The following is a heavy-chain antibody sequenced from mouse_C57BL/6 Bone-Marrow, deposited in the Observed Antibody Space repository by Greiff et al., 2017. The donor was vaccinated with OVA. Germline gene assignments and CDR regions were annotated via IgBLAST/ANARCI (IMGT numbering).Heavy chain of an antibody. D-gene: IGHD2-12*01. J-gene: IGHJ3*01. CDR3: APRAYYSPSWFAY. Sequence: QVQLKESGAELAKPGASVKLSCKASGYTFTSYWMHWVKQRPGQGLEWIGYINPSSGYTKYNQKFKDKATLTADKSSSTAYMQLSSLTYEDSAVYYCAPRAYYSPSWFAYWGQGTLVTVSA. CDR1: GYTFTSYW. CDR2: INPSSGYT. V-gene: IGHV1-7*01.